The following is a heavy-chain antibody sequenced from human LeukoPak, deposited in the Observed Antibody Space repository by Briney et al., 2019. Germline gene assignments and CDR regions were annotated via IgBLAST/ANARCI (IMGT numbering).Heavy chain of an antibody. V-gene: IGHV3-30-3*01. Sequence: GGSLRLSCAASGFTFSSYAMHWVRQAPGKGLEWVAVISYDGSNKYYADSVKGRFTISRDNSKNTLYLQMNSLRAEGTAVYYCARDRSGGYLPGYFDYWGQGTLVTVSS. CDR1: GFTFSSYA. J-gene: IGHJ4*02. CDR2: ISYDGSNK. D-gene: IGHD3-22*01. CDR3: ARDRSGGYLPGYFDY.